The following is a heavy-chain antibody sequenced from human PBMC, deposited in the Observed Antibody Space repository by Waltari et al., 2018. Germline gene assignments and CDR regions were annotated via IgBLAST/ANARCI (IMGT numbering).Heavy chain of an antibody. Sequence: QVQLQESGPGLVKPSETLSLTCAVSGYSISSGYYWGWIRQPPGKGLEWIGSIYHSGGTYYNPSLKSRVTISVDTSKNQFSLKLSSVTAADTAVYYCAGVDTAYAFDLWGRGTLVTVSS. CDR1: GYSISSGYY. J-gene: IGHJ2*01. CDR2: IYHSGGT. CDR3: AGVDTAYAFDL. D-gene: IGHD5-18*01. V-gene: IGHV4-38-2*01.